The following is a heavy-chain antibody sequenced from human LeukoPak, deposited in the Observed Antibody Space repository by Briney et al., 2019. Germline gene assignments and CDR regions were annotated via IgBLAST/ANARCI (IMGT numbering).Heavy chain of an antibody. J-gene: IGHJ6*02. CDR3: ARGGGLDV. Sequence: SGGALRLSCAASGFTFFSYWGKWARPAPGKGLEWVASINHNGNVNYYVDSVKGRFTISRDNAKNSLYLQMSNLRAEDTAVYFCARGGGLDVWGQGATVTVSS. CDR2: INHNGNVN. CDR1: GFTFFSYW. D-gene: IGHD3-16*01. V-gene: IGHV3-7*03.